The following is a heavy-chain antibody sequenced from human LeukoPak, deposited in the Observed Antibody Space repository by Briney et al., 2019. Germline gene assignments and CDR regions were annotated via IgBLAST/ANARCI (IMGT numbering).Heavy chain of an antibody. CDR1: GFTFNRHP. D-gene: IGHD6-6*01. J-gene: IGHJ6*03. CDR3: ARQGSSLNYHHTYMDV. Sequence: GGSLRLSCAASGFTFNRHPIHWVRQTPGKGLEWVAGVSQDGRNNYYTDSVKGRFTISRDNANNALSLQMNSLRVEDTAVYYCARQGSSLNYHHTYMDVWGNGTTVIVSS. CDR2: VSQDGRNN. V-gene: IGHV3-30*10.